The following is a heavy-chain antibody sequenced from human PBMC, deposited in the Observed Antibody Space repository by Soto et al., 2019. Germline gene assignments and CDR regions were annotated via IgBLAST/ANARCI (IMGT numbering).Heavy chain of an antibody. CDR1: GGSISSYY. J-gene: IGHJ6*02. Sequence: PSGSLSVISTAAGGSISSYYWSWIRQPPGKGLEWIGHIYYSGSTNYNPSLKSRVTISVDTSKNQFSLKLSSVTAADTAVYYCASALLFFYGFDDRGHGTSVTVS. CDR2: IYYSGST. CDR3: ASALLFFYGFDD. D-gene: IGHD3-10*01. V-gene: IGHV4-59*01.